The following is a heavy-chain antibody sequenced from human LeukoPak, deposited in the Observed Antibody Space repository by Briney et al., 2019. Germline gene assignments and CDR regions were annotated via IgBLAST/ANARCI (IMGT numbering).Heavy chain of an antibody. Sequence: LXXSCAASXXXXXSXXMTWXRXAXGXXLXXVXAISSSGGSTYYADSVEGRFTISRDNSKNTLYVQMNSLRAEDTAVYYCARDRIELGGGTFDIWGQGTMVTVSS. J-gene: IGHJ3*02. CDR2: ISSSGGST. CDR1: XXXXXSXX. CDR3: ARDRIELGGGTFDI. D-gene: IGHD5-18*01. V-gene: IGHV3-23*01.